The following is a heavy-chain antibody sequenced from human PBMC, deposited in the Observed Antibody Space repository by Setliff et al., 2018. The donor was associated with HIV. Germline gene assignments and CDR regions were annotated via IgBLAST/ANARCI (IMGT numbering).Heavy chain of an antibody. D-gene: IGHD1-7*01. Sequence: LPETLSLTCTVSGDSISSSRSFWGWIRQSPGKGLEWIGSIYFSGSVFYNPSLNSRVIISIDTSRNQFSLKLSSVTGADTAVYYCARVSSVIELQGGDYFDSWGQGLLVTVSS. V-gene: IGHV4-39*07. CDR3: ARVSSVIELQGGDYFDS. J-gene: IGHJ4*02. CDR2: IYFSGSV. CDR1: GDSISSSRSF.